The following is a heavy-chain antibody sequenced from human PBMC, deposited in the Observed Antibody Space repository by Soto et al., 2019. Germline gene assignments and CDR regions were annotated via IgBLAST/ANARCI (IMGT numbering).Heavy chain of an antibody. Sequence: GGSLRLSCAASGFTFGSYALSWVRQAPGKGLEWVSAISGSGGSTYYADSVKGRFTISRDNSKNTLYLQMNSLRAEDTAVYYCAKTRILYCSGGSCYIEYFQHWGQGTLVTVSS. J-gene: IGHJ1*01. CDR3: AKTRILYCSGGSCYIEYFQH. CDR1: GFTFGSYA. CDR2: ISGSGGST. D-gene: IGHD2-15*01. V-gene: IGHV3-23*01.